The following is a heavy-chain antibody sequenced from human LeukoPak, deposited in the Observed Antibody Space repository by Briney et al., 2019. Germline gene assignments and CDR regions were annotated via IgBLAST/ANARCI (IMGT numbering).Heavy chain of an antibody. D-gene: IGHD3-3*01. J-gene: IGHJ3*02. V-gene: IGHV4-34*01. CDR2: INHSGNT. CDR1: GESFSGYY. Sequence: PSETLSLTCAVYGESFSGYYWSWIRQPPGKGLEWIGEINHSGNTNYNPSLKSRVTISVDTSKNQFSLRLSSVTAVDTAVYYCARGLAFGVAAAFDIWGQGTMVTVSS. CDR3: ARGLAFGVAAAFDI.